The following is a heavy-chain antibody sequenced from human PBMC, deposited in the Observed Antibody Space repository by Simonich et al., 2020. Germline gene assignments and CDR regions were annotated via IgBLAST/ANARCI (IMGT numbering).Heavy chain of an antibody. CDR2: IYYSGST. V-gene: IGHV4-39*01. Sequence: QLQLQESGPGLVKPSETLSLTCTVSGGSISSDSYYWGWIRQPPGKGLEWIGSIYYSGSTYYHPSRKSRGTISVDTSKNQFSRKLSSVTAADTAVYYCARHAGFAFDIWGQGTMVTVSS. J-gene: IGHJ3*02. CDR3: ARHAGFAFDI. CDR1: GGSISSDSYY. D-gene: IGHD6-13*01.